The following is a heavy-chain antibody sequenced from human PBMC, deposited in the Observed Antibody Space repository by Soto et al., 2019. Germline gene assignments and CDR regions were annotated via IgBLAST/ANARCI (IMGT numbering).Heavy chain of an antibody. D-gene: IGHD3-22*01. J-gene: IGHJ5*02. CDR2: INHSGST. CDR1: GGSFSGYY. Sequence: SETLSLTCAVYGGSFSGYYWSCIRQPPGKGLEWIGEINHSGSTDYNPSLKSRVTISVDTSKNQFSLKLSSVTAADTAVYYCARGRTDYDVNWFDPWGQGTLVTVSS. CDR3: ARGRTDYDVNWFDP. V-gene: IGHV4-34*01.